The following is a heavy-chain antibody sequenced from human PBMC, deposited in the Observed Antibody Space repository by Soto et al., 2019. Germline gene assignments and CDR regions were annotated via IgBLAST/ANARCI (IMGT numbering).Heavy chain of an antibody. CDR2: TRNKANSYIT. CDR3: VRYTWDDVRVVV. Sequence: WVTLRRSCAVSRCTLSGHYMDWVRQAPGTGLEWVPRTRNKANSYITEYVASVKGRFTISRDDSKNSVYLRMNSLRTEDTAVYYGVRYTWDDVRVVVWRQGTLVTVSS. D-gene: IGHD1-20*01. V-gene: IGHV3-72*01. J-gene: IGHJ4*02. CDR1: RCTLSGHY.